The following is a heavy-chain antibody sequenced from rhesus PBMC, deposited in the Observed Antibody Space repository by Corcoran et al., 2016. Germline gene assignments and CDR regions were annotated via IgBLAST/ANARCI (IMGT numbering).Heavy chain of an antibody. CDR3: AGEEYSNHDY. Sequence: QVQLQESGPGVVKPSETLSLTCAVSGGSISDSYRWSWIRQPPRKRQEWIGYIYGSSTRTNNNPSQKRRVTHSKDTAKNQFFLKMRSVAAADAGVDCCAGEEYSNHDYWGQGVLVAVSS. CDR2: IYGSSTRT. CDR1: GGSISDSYR. V-gene: IGHV4S10*01. D-gene: IGHD4-23*01. J-gene: IGHJ4*01.